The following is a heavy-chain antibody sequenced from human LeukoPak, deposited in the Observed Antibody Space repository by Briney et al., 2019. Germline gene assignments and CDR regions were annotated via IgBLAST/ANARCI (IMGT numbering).Heavy chain of an antibody. CDR3: ARVADIVVVPAAPRDAFDI. J-gene: IGHJ3*02. CDR2: ISAYNGNT. Sequence: ASVKVSCKASGYTFTSYGISWVRQAPGQGLEWMGWISAYNGNTNYAQKLQGRVTMTTDTSTSTAYMALRSLRSDDTAVYYCARVADIVVVPAAPRDAFDIWGQGTMVTVSS. V-gene: IGHV1-18*01. D-gene: IGHD2-2*01. CDR1: GYTFTSYG.